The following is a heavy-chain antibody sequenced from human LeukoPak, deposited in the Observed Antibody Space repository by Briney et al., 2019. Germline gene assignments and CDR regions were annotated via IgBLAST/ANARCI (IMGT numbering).Heavy chain of an antibody. CDR1: GGSLSGYC. CDR3: ARGYSSSWYWFDP. Sequence: SETLSLTCTVSGGSLSGYCWSWIRQSPGKGLEWIGYIYNSGSTNYNPSLKSRVTISIDTSKNQFSLKLTSVTAADTAIYYCARGYSSSWYWFDPWGQGTLVTVSS. J-gene: IGHJ5*02. V-gene: IGHV4-59*01. CDR2: IYNSGST. D-gene: IGHD6-13*01.